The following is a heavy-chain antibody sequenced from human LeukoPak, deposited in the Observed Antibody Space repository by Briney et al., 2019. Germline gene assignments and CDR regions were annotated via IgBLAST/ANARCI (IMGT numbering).Heavy chain of an antibody. CDR2: ISSSGSFI. J-gene: IGHJ3*02. Sequence: GGSLRLSCVVSGITFSGYSMIWVRQAPGKGLEWVSSISSSGSFIYYADSVKGRFTISRDNARNSLFLQMNSLRAEDTAVYYCARDLRYCSSASCSENGAFDIWGQGTMVTVSS. V-gene: IGHV3-21*01. CDR3: ARDLRYCSSASCSENGAFDI. D-gene: IGHD2-2*01. CDR1: GITFSGYS.